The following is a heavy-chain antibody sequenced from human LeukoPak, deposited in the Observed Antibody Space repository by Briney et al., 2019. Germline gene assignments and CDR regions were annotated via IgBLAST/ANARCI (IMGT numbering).Heavy chain of an antibody. CDR3: ARGQSSGSYQLDY. J-gene: IGHJ4*02. V-gene: IGHV1-69*05. Sequence: SVKVSCKASGGTFSSYAISWVRQAPGQGLEWMGGIIPIFGTANYAQKFQGRVTITTDESTSTAYMELSSLRSEDTAVYYCARGQSSGSYQLDYWGQGTLVTVSS. CDR1: GGTFSSYA. CDR2: IIPIFGTA. D-gene: IGHD1-26*01.